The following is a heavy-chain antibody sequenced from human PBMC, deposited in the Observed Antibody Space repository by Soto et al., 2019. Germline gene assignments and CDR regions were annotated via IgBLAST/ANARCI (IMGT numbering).Heavy chain of an antibody. CDR2: IYHSGST. Sequence: SEPLSLTCAVFGGSIISRSCWSWVRQPTGKGLEWIGEIYHSGSTNYNPSLKSRVTISVDKSKNQFSLKLSSVTAADTAVYYCARVPSGGYDILTGYPLYYFDYWGQGILVTGSS. CDR3: ARVPSGGYDILTGYPLYYFDY. D-gene: IGHD3-9*01. J-gene: IGHJ4*02. CDR1: GGSIISRSC. V-gene: IGHV4-4*02.